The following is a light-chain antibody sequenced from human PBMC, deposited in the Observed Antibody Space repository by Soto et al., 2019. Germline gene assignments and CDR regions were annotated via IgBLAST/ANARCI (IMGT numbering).Light chain of an antibody. CDR1: SSDVGAYDF. Sequence: QSVLTQPASVSGSPGQSITISCSGTSSDVGAYDFVSWYQQHPGKVPKLMIFEVSHRPSGVSHRFSGSKSGNMASLTISGLQAEDEADYYCSAYTTSSALMVFGGGTKLTVL. V-gene: IGLV2-14*01. CDR3: SAYTTSSALMV. CDR2: EVS. J-gene: IGLJ2*01.